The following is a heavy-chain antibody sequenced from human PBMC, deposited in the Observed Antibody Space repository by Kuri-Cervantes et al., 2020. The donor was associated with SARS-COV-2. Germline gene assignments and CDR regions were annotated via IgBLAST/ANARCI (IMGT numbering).Heavy chain of an antibody. D-gene: IGHD3-10*01. CDR1: GFTFSSYW. V-gene: IGHV3-7*01. CDR3: AKSGRQYDV. J-gene: IGHJ3*01. CDR2: IKQDGSEK. Sequence: GESLKISCAASGFTFSSYWMSWVRQAPGKGLEWVANIKQDGSEKYYVDSVKGRFTISRDNAKNSLYLQMNSLRVEDTAVYYCAKSGRQYDVWGQGTMVTVSS.